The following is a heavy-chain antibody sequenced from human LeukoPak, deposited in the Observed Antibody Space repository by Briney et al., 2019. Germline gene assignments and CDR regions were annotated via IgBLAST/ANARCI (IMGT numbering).Heavy chain of an antibody. Sequence: ASVKVSCKASGGTFSSYAISWVRQAPGQGLEWMGRIIPILGIANYAQKFRGRVTITADKSTSTAYMELSSLRSEDTAVYYCAREFQATVTTDTFDYWGQGTLVTVSS. D-gene: IGHD4-17*01. J-gene: IGHJ4*02. CDR2: IIPILGIA. CDR1: GGTFSSYA. V-gene: IGHV1-69*04. CDR3: AREFQATVTTDTFDY.